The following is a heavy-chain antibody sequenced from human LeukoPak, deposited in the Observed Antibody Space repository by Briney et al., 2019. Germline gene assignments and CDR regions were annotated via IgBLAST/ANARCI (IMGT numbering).Heavy chain of an antibody. CDR1: GFTFYGFA. V-gene: IGHV3-64D*06. D-gene: IGHD1-26*01. CDR2: VNSNGDRT. CDR3: SKDIGGATQP. J-gene: IGHJ5*02. Sequence: PGGSLRHSCSASGFTFYGFARFWLRQAPGKGLEYVSAVNSNGDRTYYADSVKGRFTISRDNSKNTLFLQMSSLRVEDTAMYNCSKDIGGATQPWGQGTLVTVSS.